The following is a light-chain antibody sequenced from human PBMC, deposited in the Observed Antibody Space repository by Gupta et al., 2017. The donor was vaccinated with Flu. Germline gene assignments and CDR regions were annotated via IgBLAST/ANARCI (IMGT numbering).Light chain of an antibody. J-gene: IGLJ3*02. CDR2: DVS. Sequence: SALPQPRTAAGSPSQSVTITCTGTTSDVGGDKYVYWSQHHPGKSHKFMIYDVSNRSAGVPGRFSASMSGNTASLTISGLEGEEGADYYVCTDAGSVNWVFGGGTKLTVL. CDR3: CTDAGSVNWV. V-gene: IGLV2-11*01. CDR1: TSDVGGDKY.